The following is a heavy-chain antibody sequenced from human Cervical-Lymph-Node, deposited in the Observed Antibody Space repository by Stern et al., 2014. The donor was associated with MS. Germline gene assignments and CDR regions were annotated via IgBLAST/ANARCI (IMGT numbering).Heavy chain of an antibody. V-gene: IGHV4-61*02. CDR3: ARFLACGGDCDSGNAFDI. CDR2: GYTSGST. Sequence: HVQLQESGPGLVKPSQTLVLTCTVSGGSIGRGSYFWIWIPQPAGKGLEWLGRGYTSGSTNYNPSLKSRVTISADTSKNQFSLNLNSVTTADTAVYYCARFLACGGDCDSGNAFDIWGHGTMVTVSS. D-gene: IGHD2-21*02. J-gene: IGHJ3*02. CDR1: GGSIGRGSYF.